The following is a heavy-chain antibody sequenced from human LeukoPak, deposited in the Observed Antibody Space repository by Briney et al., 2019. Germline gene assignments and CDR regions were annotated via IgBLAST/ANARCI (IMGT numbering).Heavy chain of an antibody. D-gene: IGHD3-22*01. V-gene: IGHV1-2*02. Sequence: ASVQLSCNPSGYTFTGYYINWVRQAPGQGLEWLGWINPDSGGTSYALNFRGRVTMTRDKSITTAYMDLSSLRSDDTAVYYCARGWYNSLSSGFDYWGQGTLVTVSS. J-gene: IGHJ4*02. CDR1: GYTFTGYY. CDR2: INPDSGGT. CDR3: ARGWYNSLSSGFDY.